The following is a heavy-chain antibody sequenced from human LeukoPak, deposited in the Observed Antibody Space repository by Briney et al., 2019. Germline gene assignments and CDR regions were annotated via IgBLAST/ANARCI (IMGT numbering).Heavy chain of an antibody. V-gene: IGHV3-11*04. CDR3: AREGQWRSFDI. CDR1: GFNFSDYY. CDR2: ISTSSNTI. J-gene: IGHJ3*02. Sequence: GGSLRLSCEASGFNFSDYYMSWLRQAPGKGLEWLSYISTSSNTIYYAESVKGRFTISRDNAKNSLYLQMNSLRAEDTAVYYCAREGQWRSFDIWGQGTMVTVSS. D-gene: IGHD6-19*01.